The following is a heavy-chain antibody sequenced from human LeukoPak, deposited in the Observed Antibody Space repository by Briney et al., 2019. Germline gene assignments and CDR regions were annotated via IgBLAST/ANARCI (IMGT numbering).Heavy chain of an antibody. Sequence: ASVKVSCKASVYTFTSYDINWVRQATGQGLEWMGWMNPNSGNTGYAQKFQGRVTMTRNTSISTAYMELSSLRSEDTAVYYCARDYYGSKGFDPWGQGTLVTVSS. V-gene: IGHV1-8*01. J-gene: IGHJ5*02. CDR2: MNPNSGNT. CDR1: VYTFTSYD. CDR3: ARDYYGSKGFDP. D-gene: IGHD3-10*01.